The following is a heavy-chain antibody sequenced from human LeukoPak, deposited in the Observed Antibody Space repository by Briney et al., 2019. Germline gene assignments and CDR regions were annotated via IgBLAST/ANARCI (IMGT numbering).Heavy chain of an antibody. V-gene: IGHV1-8*01. Sequence: ASVKVSCKASGYTFARYAINWVRQATGHGLEWMGWMNPDSGNTVYAQKFQGRVTMTSNTSISTAYMELSSLRSEDTAVYYCARKGLRYFDWFPRGQGTLVTVSS. J-gene: IGHJ5*02. D-gene: IGHD3-9*01. CDR1: GYTFARYA. CDR2: MNPDSGNT. CDR3: ARKGLRYFDWFP.